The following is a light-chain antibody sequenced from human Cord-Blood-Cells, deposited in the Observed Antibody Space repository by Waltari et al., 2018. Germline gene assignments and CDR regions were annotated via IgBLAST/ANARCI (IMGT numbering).Light chain of an antibody. CDR1: QSVSSSY. V-gene: IGKV3-20*01. CDR2: GAS. CDR3: QQYGSSPYT. Sequence: EIVLTQSPGTLSLSPGERATLSCRASQSVSSSYLAWYQQKPGQAPRRLIYGASSRATGIPDGFSGSGSGTDFPLTISRLEPEDFAVYYCQQYGSSPYTFGQGTKLEIK. J-gene: IGKJ2*01.